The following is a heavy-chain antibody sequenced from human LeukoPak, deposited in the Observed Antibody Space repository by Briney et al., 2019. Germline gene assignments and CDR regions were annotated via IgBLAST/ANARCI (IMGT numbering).Heavy chain of an antibody. V-gene: IGHV1-8*01. Sequence: ASVKVSCKASGYTFTSYDINWVRQATGQGLEWMGWMNPNSGNTGYAQKFQGRVTMTRNTSISTAYTELSSLRSEDTAVYYCARISRRGQGYCSGGSCYHLGYWGQGTLVTVSS. CDR1: GYTFTSYD. CDR3: ARISRRGQGYCSGGSCYHLGY. J-gene: IGHJ4*02. D-gene: IGHD2-15*01. CDR2: MNPNSGNT.